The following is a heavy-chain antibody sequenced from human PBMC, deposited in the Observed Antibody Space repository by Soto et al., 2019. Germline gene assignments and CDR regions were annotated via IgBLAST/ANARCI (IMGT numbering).Heavy chain of an antibody. J-gene: IGHJ6*02. D-gene: IGHD3-10*01. CDR1: GGSFSGYY. CDR3: ARGSSPGVTMVRGVIGYYGMDV. Sequence: KPSETLSLTCAVYGGSFSGYYWSWIRQPPGKGLEWIGEINHSGSTNYNPSLKSRVTISVDTSKNQFSLKLSSVTAADTAVYYCARGSSPGVTMVRGVIGYYGMDVWGQGTTVTVSS. V-gene: IGHV4-34*01. CDR2: INHSGST.